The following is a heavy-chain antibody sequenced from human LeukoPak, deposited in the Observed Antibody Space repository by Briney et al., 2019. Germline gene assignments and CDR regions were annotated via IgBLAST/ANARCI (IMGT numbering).Heavy chain of an antibody. D-gene: IGHD3-10*01. CDR1: GDSVSSKGAA. V-gene: IGHV6-1*01. Sequence: SQTLSLTCAISGDSVSSKGAACNWIRQSPSRGLEWLGRTYYSSKWYNEYAISVEGRVTLSSDTSKNQFSLQLNSVTPEDTAVYFCWGSGSDFDYWGQGTLVTVSS. CDR2: TYYSSKWYN. CDR3: WGSGSDFDY. J-gene: IGHJ4*02.